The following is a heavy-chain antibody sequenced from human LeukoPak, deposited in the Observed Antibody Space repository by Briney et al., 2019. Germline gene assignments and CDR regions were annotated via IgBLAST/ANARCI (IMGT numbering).Heavy chain of an antibody. CDR3: ARAQNHVLRYFDWLSPFDY. J-gene: IGHJ4*02. CDR2: INHSGST. CDR1: DGSFSGYY. Sequence: SETLSLTCAVYDGSFSGYYWSWIRQPPGKGLEWIGEINHSGSTNYNPSLKSRVTISVDTSKNQFSLKLSSVTAADTAVYYCARAQNHVLRYFDWLSPFDYWGQGTLVTVSS. V-gene: IGHV4-34*01. D-gene: IGHD3-9*01.